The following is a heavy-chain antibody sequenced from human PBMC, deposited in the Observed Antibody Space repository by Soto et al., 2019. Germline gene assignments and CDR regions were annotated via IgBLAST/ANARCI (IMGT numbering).Heavy chain of an antibody. CDR3: ARDGRGRYNLGY. V-gene: IGHV4-4*02. Sequence: QVQLQESGPGLVKPSGTLSLTCAVSGGSISNDDWWSWVRQAPGKGLEWIGEIHHSGRTHYNPSLKSQVSMSLDKSNNQFSLNVNSVTAADTAVYYCARDGRGRYNLGYWGQGTRVTVSS. D-gene: IGHD1-1*01. CDR2: IHHSGRT. J-gene: IGHJ4*02. CDR1: GGSISNDDW.